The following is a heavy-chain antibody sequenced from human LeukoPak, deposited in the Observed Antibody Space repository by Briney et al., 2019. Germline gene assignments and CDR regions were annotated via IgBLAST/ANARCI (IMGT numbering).Heavy chain of an antibody. D-gene: IGHD2-2*01. V-gene: IGHV1-3*01. CDR2: INAGNGNT. J-gene: IGHJ4*02. CDR1: GYTFTSYA. Sequence: ASVKVSCKASGYTFTSYAMHWVRQAPGQRLEWMGWINAGNGNTKYSQKFQGRVTITRDTSASTAYMELSSLRSEDTAVYYCARDLGYCSSTSCYGDYFDYWSQGTLVTVSS. CDR3: ARDLGYCSSTSCYGDYFDY.